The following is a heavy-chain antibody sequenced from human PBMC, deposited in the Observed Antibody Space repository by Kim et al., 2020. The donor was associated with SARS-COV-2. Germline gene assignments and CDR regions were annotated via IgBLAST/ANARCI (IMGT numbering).Heavy chain of an antibody. D-gene: IGHD6-6*01. CDR2: IYYSGST. V-gene: IGHV4-59*08. CDR1: GGSISSYY. J-gene: IGHJ6*01. Sequence: SETLSLTCTVSGGSISSYYWSWIRQPPGKGLEWIGNIYYSGSTNYNPSLKSRVTISVDTSKNQFSLKLSSVTAADTAVYYCARRPIAARPDYYYGMDVWG. CDR3: ARRPIAARPDYYYGMDV.